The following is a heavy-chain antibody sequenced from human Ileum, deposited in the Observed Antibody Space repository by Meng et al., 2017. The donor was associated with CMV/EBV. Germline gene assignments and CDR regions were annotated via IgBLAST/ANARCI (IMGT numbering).Heavy chain of an antibody. V-gene: IGHV4-4*07. D-gene: IGHD3-10*01. CDR1: GDSLTSYY. Sequence: QLQESGPRLVKPPDTLSLTCVVSGDSLTSYYWTWIRQPAGKGLEWIGRIHPTGTTDDNPSLRSRVSMSLDKSKNQFSLKLTSVTAADTAVYYCARAAARGVPVDLWGQGTLVTVSS. J-gene: IGHJ5*02. CDR2: IHPTGTT. CDR3: ARAAARGVPVDL.